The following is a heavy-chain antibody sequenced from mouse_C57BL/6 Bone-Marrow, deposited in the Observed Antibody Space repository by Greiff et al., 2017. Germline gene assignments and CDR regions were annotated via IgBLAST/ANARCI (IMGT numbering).Heavy chain of an antibody. CDR2: INPSTGGT. CDR1: GYSFTGYY. V-gene: IGHV1-42*01. D-gene: IGHD1-1*01. Sequence: EVQLQESGPELVKPGASVKISCKASGYSFTGYYMNWVKQSPEKSLEWIGEINPSTGGTTYNQKFKAKATLTVDKSSSTAYMQLNSLTSEDSAVYYCARSRYYGSSYYFDYWGQGTTLTVSS. CDR3: ARSRYYGSSYYFDY. J-gene: IGHJ2*01.